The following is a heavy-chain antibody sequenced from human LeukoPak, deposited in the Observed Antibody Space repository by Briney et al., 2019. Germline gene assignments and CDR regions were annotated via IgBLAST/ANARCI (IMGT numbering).Heavy chain of an antibody. CDR2: MNPNSGNT. Sequence: ASVKVSCKASGYTFTSYDINWVRQATGQGLEWMGWMNPNSGNTGYAQEFQGRVTMTRNTSISTAYMELSSLRSEDTAVYYCARGDFIAVAGTDYYYGMDVWGQGTTVTVSS. J-gene: IGHJ6*02. CDR1: GYTFTSYD. V-gene: IGHV1-8*01. CDR3: ARGDFIAVAGTDYYYGMDV. D-gene: IGHD6-19*01.